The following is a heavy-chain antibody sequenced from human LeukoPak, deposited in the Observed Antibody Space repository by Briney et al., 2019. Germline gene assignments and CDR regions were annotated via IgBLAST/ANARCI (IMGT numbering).Heavy chain of an antibody. V-gene: IGHV4-61*02. CDR1: GGSISSGSYY. Sequence: SETLSLTCTVSGGSISSGSYYWSWIRQPAGKGLEWIGRIHTSGSTNYNPSLKSRVTISVDTSENQFSLKLSSVTAADTAVYYCARGRRGGTVVPAAIEFDPWGQGTLVTVSS. D-gene: IGHD2-2*02. J-gene: IGHJ5*02. CDR2: IHTSGST. CDR3: ARGRRGGTVVPAAIEFDP.